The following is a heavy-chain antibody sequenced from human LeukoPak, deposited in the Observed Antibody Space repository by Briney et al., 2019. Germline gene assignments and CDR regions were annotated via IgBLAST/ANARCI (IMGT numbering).Heavy chain of an antibody. CDR2: ISSSSSYI. CDR1: GFTFSSYS. J-gene: IGHJ4*02. Sequence: GGSLRLSCAASGFTFSSYSMNWVRQAPGKGLEWVSSISSSSSYIYYADSVKGRFTISRDNAKNSLYLQMNSLRAAETAVYYCPKVDMLTGYYFFNNWAQGTLVTVSS. V-gene: IGHV3-21*01. CDR3: PKVDMLTGYYFFNN. D-gene: IGHD3-9*01.